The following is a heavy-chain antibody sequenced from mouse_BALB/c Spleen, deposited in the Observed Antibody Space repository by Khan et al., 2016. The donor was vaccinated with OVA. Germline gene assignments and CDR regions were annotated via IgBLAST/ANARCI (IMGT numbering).Heavy chain of an antibody. Sequence: EVPLQESGPGLVKPSQSLSLTCTVTGYSITSDYAWNWIRQFPENKLEWMGFISYSGNTKYNPSLKSRFSITRDTSKNQFFLQLNSVTTEDTATYYCARVYGGDFDYWGQGTSLTVAS. V-gene: IGHV3-2*02. D-gene: IGHD1-1*01. CDR2: ISYSGNT. CDR1: GYSITSDYA. J-gene: IGHJ2*02. CDR3: ARVYGGDFDY.